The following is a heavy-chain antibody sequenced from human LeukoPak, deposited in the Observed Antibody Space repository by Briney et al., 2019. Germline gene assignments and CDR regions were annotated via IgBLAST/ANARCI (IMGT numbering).Heavy chain of an antibody. V-gene: IGHV1-2*02. CDR2: INPNSGGT. CDR3: ARDLILPVAGHCSGGSCYSGYSYGLPGGY. J-gene: IGHJ4*02. Sequence: ASVKVSCKASGYTFTGYYMHWVRQAPGRGLEWMGWINPNSGGTNYAQKFQGRVTMTRDTSISTAYMELSRLRSDDTAVYYCARDLILPVAGHCSGGSCYSGYSYGLPGGYWGQGTLVTVSS. CDR1: GYTFTGYY. D-gene: IGHD2-15*01.